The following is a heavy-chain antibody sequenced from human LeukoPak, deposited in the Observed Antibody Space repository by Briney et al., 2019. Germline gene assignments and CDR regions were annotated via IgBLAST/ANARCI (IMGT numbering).Heavy chain of an antibody. D-gene: IGHD3-10*01. CDR3: ARLGQVMVRGDYFDY. J-gene: IGHJ4*02. CDR2: IDWEDDK. CDR1: GFSLTTTGMC. V-gene: IGHV2-70*11. Sequence: SGPALVNPTQTLTLTCSFSGFSLTTTGMCVTWIRQPPGKALEWLGRIDWEDDKYYSTSLKTRLSISKDTSKNQVVLTLTNVDPVDTGTYYCARLGQVMVRGDYFDYWGQGILSPSPQ.